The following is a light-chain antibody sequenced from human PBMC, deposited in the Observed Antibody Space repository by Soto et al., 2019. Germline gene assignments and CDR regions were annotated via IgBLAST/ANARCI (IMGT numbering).Light chain of an antibody. CDR2: AAS. Sequence: DIQMTQSPSAVSASVGDRVTITCRARQGINNYLPWFQQKPGKAPKRLIYAASTLQTGVPSRFSGSGSGTEFTLTISSLQPEDFATYYCLQHNTSPLTFGGGTKVEIK. V-gene: IGKV1-17*03. CDR1: QGINNY. CDR3: LQHNTSPLT. J-gene: IGKJ4*01.